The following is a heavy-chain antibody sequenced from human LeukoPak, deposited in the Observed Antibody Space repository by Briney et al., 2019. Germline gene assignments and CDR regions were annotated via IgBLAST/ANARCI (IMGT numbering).Heavy chain of an antibody. CDR1: GGSISNYY. V-gene: IGHV4-34*01. D-gene: IGHD6-25*01. J-gene: IGHJ5*02. Sequence: SETLSLTCTVSGGSISNYYWSWIRHVPGKGLEWIGEINYTGSTSYNPSLKSRVTISVDTSQNQFFLLLTSVTAADTAVYYCARVAGYLPTRWFDPWGQGTHVTVSS. CDR2: INYTGST. CDR3: ARVAGYLPTRWFDP.